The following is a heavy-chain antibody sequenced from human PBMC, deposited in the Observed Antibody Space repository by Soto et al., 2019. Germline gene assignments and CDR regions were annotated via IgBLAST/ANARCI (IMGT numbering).Heavy chain of an antibody. CDR2: IIPIFDTA. J-gene: IGHJ6*02. V-gene: IGHV1-69*01. Sequence: QVQLVQSGAEVKKPGSSVKVSCKASGGTFSSYTINWVRQAPGQGLEWMGGIIPIFDTANYAQKFQGRVTITADESTSTSDMEVSTLRSENTAVYYCARNGTLTGYSYGMDVWGQGNTVTVSS. D-gene: IGHD1-1*01. CDR1: GGTFSSYT. CDR3: ARNGTLTGYSYGMDV.